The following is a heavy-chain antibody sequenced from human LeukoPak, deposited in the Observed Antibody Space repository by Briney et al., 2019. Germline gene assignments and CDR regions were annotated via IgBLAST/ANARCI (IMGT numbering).Heavy chain of an antibody. CDR1: GGSISSGNYY. V-gene: IGHV4-61*02. CDR2: IYTSGST. J-gene: IGHJ2*01. Sequence: SETLSLTCTVSGGSISSGNYYWSWIRQPAGKGLEWIGRIYTSGSTNYNPALKSRATISVDTSKNQFPLKLSSVTAADTAVYYCARDSCSGGSCYSSVWYFDLWGRGTLVTVSS. D-gene: IGHD2-15*01. CDR3: ARDSCSGGSCYSSVWYFDL.